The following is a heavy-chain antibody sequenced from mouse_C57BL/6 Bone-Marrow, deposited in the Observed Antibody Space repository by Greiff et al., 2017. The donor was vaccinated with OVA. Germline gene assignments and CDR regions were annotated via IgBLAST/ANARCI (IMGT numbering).Heavy chain of an antibody. Sequence: EVQLVESEGGLVQPGSSMKLSCTASGFTFSDYYMAWVRQVPEKGLEWVANINYDGSSTYYLDSLKSRFIISRDNAKNILYLQMSSLKSEDTATYYCARGPYGNYEYYYAMDYWGQGTSVTVSS. CDR2: INYDGSST. V-gene: IGHV5-16*01. J-gene: IGHJ4*01. CDR3: ARGPYGNYEYYYAMDY. CDR1: GFTFSDYY. D-gene: IGHD2-1*01.